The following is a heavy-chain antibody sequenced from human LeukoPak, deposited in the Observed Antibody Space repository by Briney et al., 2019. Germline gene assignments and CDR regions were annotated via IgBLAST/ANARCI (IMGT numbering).Heavy chain of an antibody. CDR1: GVTFSSDA. V-gene: IGHV3-64*01. CDR2: ISSNGGST. Sequence: GGSLRLSCAASGVTFSSDAMRWVRQAPGKGLEYVSAISSNGGSTYYANSVKGRFTISRDNSKNTLYLQMGSLRAEDMAVYYCARAPTVRYYYYYYGMDVWGQGTTVTVSS. CDR3: ARAPTVRYYYYYYGMDV. J-gene: IGHJ6*02.